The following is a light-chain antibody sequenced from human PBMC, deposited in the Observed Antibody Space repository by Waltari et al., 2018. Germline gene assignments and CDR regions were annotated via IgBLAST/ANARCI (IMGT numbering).Light chain of an antibody. V-gene: IGKV4-1*01. Sequence: DIVMTQSPDSLAVSLGERATTNCKSSQSVLYSSNNKNYLAWYQQKPGQPPKLLIYGASTRESGVPDRFSGSGSGTDFTLTISSLQAEDVAVYYCQQYYSTPPTFGGGTKVEIK. J-gene: IGKJ4*01. CDR1: QSVLYSSNNKNY. CDR2: GAS. CDR3: QQYYSTPPT.